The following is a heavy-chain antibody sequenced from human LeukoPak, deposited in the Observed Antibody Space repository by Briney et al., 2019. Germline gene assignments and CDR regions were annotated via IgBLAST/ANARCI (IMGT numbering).Heavy chain of an antibody. Sequence: GGPLTLSCAASGFTFCCHKMNELPPAPGEGLECFSTLSTSSSHIYYADTVKGRFTISRDNAKNSLYLHMISLRAGDTAVYYCARDAPYIAAADDNCFDPWGQGTLVTVSS. D-gene: IGHD6-13*01. J-gene: IGHJ5*02. V-gene: IGHV3-21*01. CDR3: ARDAPYIAAADDNCFDP. CDR2: LSTSSSHI. CDR1: GFTFCCHK.